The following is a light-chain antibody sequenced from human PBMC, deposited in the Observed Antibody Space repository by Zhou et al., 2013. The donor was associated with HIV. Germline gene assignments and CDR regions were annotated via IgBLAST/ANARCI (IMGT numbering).Light chain of an antibody. Sequence: DIQLTQSPSTLSASVGDRVTITCRASQTISNWLAWYQQKPGKAPKLLIYMASSLESGVPSRFSGSGSGTEFTLTVSSLQPDDFATYYCQQYNTSPTFGPGTKVDIK. CDR2: MAS. J-gene: IGKJ3*01. CDR1: QTISNW. CDR3: QQYNTSPT. V-gene: IGKV1-5*03.